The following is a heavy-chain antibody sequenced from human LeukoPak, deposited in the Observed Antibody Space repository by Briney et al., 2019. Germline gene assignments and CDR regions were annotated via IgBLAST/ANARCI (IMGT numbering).Heavy chain of an antibody. J-gene: IGHJ6*03. CDR3: ARDSEYSSGWSRKNYYYYYYMDV. Sequence: ASVKVSCKASGYTFTSYAMNWVRQAPGQGLEWMGWINTNTGNPTYAQGFTGRFVFSLDTSVSTAYLQISSLKAEDTAVYYCARDSEYSSGWSRKNYYYYYYMDVWGKGTTVTVSS. CDR2: INTNTGNP. CDR1: GYTFTSYA. D-gene: IGHD6-19*01. V-gene: IGHV7-4-1*02.